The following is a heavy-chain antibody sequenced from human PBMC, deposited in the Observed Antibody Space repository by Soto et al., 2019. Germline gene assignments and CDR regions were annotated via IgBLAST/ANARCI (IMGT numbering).Heavy chain of an antibody. Sequence: QVQLQESGPGLVKPSGTLSLTCAVSGGSIRGHYWWSWVRQTPGKGLDWIGEIYHGGATYYNPSREGVVTVSADESKNRLALEVRSGTGGGTAVGDSGDQTVAYTLDVWGQGTTVTVSS. V-gene: IGHV4-4*02. J-gene: IGHJ6*02. CDR2: IYHGGAT. CDR1: GGSIRGHYW. D-gene: IGHD3-16*01. CDR3: GDQTVAYTLDV.